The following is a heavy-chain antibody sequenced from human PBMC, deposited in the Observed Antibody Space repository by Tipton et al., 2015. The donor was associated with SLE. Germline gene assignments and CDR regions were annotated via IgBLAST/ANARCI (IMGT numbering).Heavy chain of an antibody. Sequence: TLSLTCTVSGGSISSYYWSWIRQPPGKGLEWIGYIYYSGGTNYNPSLKSRVTISVDTSKNQFSLKLSSVTAADTAVYYCARLDGSGGYYLLRYWGQGTLVTVSS. V-gene: IGHV4-59*08. CDR3: ARLDGSGGYYLLRY. J-gene: IGHJ4*01. D-gene: IGHD3-10*01. CDR1: GGSISSYY. CDR2: IYYSGGT.